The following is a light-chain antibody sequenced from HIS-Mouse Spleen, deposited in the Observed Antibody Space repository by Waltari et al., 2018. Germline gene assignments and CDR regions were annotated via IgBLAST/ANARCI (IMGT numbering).Light chain of an antibody. CDR3: YSTDSSGNHRV. CDR1: AFPKKY. J-gene: IGLJ2*01. V-gene: IGLV3-10*01. Sequence: SYELTQPPSVSGSPGQTARITGSGDAFPKKYAYWYQQKSGQAPVLVIYEDSKRPSGIPERFSGSSSGTMATLTISGAQVEDEADYYCYSTDSSGNHRVFGGGTKLTVL. CDR2: EDS.